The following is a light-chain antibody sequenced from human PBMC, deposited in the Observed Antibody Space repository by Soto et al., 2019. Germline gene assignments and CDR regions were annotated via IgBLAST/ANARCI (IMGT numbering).Light chain of an antibody. CDR3: QKYNSAPRT. CDR2: GAS. V-gene: IGKV3-15*01. CDR1: QSVSNN. J-gene: IGKJ1*01. Sequence: EIVMTQSPATLSVSPGDRATLSCRASQSVSNNLVWYQQKPGQAPRLLIYGASSRSTGIPARFSGSGSGTDFTLTISSLQPEDVATYYCQKYNSAPRTFGQGTKVE.